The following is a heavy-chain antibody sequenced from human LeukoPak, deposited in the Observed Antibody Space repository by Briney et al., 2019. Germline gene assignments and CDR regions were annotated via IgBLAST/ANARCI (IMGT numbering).Heavy chain of an antibody. V-gene: IGHV4-38-2*01. CDR3: ARASGSYGSGSYYYGMDV. CDR2: IFHSGST. D-gene: IGHD3-10*01. J-gene: IGHJ6*04. CDR1: GYSISSGYY. Sequence: SETLSLTCAVSGYSISSGYYWGWIRQPPGKGLEWIGSIFHSGSTYYNPSLKSRVNMSVDTSKNQISLKLSSVTAADTAVYYCARASGSYGSGSYYYGMDVWGKGTAVTVSS.